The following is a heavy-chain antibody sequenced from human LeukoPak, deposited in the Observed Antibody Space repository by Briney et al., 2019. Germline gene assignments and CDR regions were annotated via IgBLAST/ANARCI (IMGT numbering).Heavy chain of an antibody. J-gene: IGHJ4*02. D-gene: IGHD5-18*01. V-gene: IGHV3-21*01. CDR2: ICSSSYI. Sequence: GGSLRLSCAASGFTFSSYSMNWVRQAPGKGLEWVSSICSSSYIYYADSVKGRFTISRDNAKNSLYLQMNSLRAEDTAVYYCARDEGYSYGYVPDYWGQGTLVTVSS. CDR1: GFTFSSYS. CDR3: ARDEGYSYGYVPDY.